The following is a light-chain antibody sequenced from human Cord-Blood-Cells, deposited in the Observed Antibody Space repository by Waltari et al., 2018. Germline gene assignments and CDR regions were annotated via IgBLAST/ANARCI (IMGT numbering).Light chain of an antibody. CDR1: SSDVGSYNL. Sequence: QSALTQPASVSGSPGQSITISCTGTSSDVGSYNLVSWYQQHPGKAPNLMIYEGSKRPSGVSNRFSGSKSGNTASLTISGLQAEDDADYYCCSYAGSSTFYVFGTGTKVTVL. V-gene: IGLV2-23*01. CDR3: CSYAGSSTFYV. J-gene: IGLJ1*01. CDR2: EGS.